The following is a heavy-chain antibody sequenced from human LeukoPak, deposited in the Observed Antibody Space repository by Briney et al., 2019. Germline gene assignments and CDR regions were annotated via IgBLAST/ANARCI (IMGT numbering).Heavy chain of an antibody. CDR3: TTGEDLDY. V-gene: IGHV3-15*01. J-gene: IGHJ4*02. CDR2: IKSKTDGGTT. D-gene: IGHD2-15*01. CDR1: GFTVNNAW. Sequence: GGSLRLSCAASGFTVNNAWMSWVRQAPGKGLEWVGRIKSKTDGGTTDYAAPLKGRFTISRDDVKNTGYLQMNSLKTEDTAVYYCTTGEDLDYWGQGTLVTVSS.